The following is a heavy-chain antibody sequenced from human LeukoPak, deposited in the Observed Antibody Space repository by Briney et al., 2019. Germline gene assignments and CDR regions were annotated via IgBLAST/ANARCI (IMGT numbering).Heavy chain of an antibody. CDR1: GFTFSRHW. CDR2: IKQDGSEK. D-gene: IGHD6-13*01. J-gene: IGHJ4*02. Sequence: GGSLRLSCAASGFTFSRHWLSWVRQAPGKGLEWVANIKQDGSEKYYLDSVKGRFTISRDNAKNSLYLQMNSLRAEDTAVYHCARQGYSSTWEFEYWGQGTRVTVSS. V-gene: IGHV3-7*02. CDR3: ARQGYSSTWEFEY.